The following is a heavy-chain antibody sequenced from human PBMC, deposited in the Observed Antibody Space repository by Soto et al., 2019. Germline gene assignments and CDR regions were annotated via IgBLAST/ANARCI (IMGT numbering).Heavy chain of an antibody. J-gene: IGHJ3*02. CDR3: AREGNILANAFDI. Sequence: SETLSLTCTVSGGSIISYYWSWIRQPPGKGLEWIGYIYYSGSTNYNPSLKSRVTISVDTSKNQFSLKLSSVTAADTAVYYCAREGNILANAFDIWGQGTMVTVSS. CDR1: GGSIISYY. CDR2: IYYSGST. D-gene: IGHD3-10*01. V-gene: IGHV4-59*01.